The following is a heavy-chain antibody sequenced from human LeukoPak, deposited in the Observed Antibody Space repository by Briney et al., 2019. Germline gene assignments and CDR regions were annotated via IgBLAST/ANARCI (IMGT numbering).Heavy chain of an antibody. CDR2: IIPVFGTS. V-gene: IGHV1-69*13. CDR1: GGTFSSYA. Sequence: GASVKVSCKASGGTFSSYAISWVRQAPGQGLEWMGGIIPVFGTSNYAQKFQGRVTITADESTRTAYMELSSLRSEDTAVYYCARVTGGRYCSTTSCYMRSWFDPWGQGTLVTVSS. CDR3: ARVTGGRYCSTTSCYMRSWFDP. J-gene: IGHJ5*02. D-gene: IGHD2-2*02.